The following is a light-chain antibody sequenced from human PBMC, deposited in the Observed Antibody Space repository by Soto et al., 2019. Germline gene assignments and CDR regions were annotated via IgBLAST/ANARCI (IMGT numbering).Light chain of an antibody. Sequence: EIVMTQSPDTLSVSPGERATLSCRASQSVSSNLAWYQQKPGQASRLLIYGASTRATGIPARLSGSGSGTEFTLTISSLQSEDFAVYYCQQYNNWPQTFGQGTKLEIK. J-gene: IGKJ2*01. CDR2: GAS. V-gene: IGKV3-15*01. CDR1: QSVSSN. CDR3: QQYNNWPQT.